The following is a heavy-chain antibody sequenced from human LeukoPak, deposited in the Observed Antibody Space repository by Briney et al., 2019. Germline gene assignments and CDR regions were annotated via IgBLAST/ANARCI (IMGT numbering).Heavy chain of an antibody. Sequence: PGGSPRLSCAASGFTFSSYAMHWVRQAPGKGLEWVAVISYDGSNKYYADSMKGRFTISRDNSKNTLYLQMNSLRAEDTAVYYCARDYYDSSGYVAGAFDIWGQGTMVTVSS. CDR3: ARDYYDSSGYVAGAFDI. J-gene: IGHJ3*02. CDR2: ISYDGSNK. D-gene: IGHD3-22*01. V-gene: IGHV3-30*04. CDR1: GFTFSSYA.